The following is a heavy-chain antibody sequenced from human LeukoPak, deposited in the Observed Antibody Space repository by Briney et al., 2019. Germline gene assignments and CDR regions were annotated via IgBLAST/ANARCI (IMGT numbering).Heavy chain of an antibody. D-gene: IGHD5-24*01. J-gene: IGHJ4*02. Sequence: GGSLRLSCKGSGYSFTSYWIGWVRQMPGKGLEWMGIIYPGDSDTRYSPSFQGQVTISADKSISTAYLQWSSLKASDTAMYYCARTVEMATIVGYLDYWGQGTLVTVSS. CDR3: ARTVEMATIVGYLDY. CDR1: GYSFTSYW. V-gene: IGHV5-51*01. CDR2: IYPGDSDT.